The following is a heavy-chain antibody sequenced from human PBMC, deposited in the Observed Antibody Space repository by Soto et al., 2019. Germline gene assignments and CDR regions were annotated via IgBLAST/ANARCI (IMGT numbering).Heavy chain of an antibody. V-gene: IGHV4-59*01. Sequence: SETLSLTCTVSGGSISSYYWSWIRQPPGKGLEWIGYIYYSGSTNYNPSLKSRVTISVDTSKNQFSLKLSSVTAADTAVYYCARDLLSDRGDYWGQGTLVTVSS. D-gene: IGHD3-16*01. CDR3: ARDLLSDRGDY. CDR1: GGSISSYY. J-gene: IGHJ4*02. CDR2: IYYSGST.